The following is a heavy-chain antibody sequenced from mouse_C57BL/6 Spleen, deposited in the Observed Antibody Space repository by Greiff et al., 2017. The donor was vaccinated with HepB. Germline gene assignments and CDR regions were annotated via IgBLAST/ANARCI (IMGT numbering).Heavy chain of an antibody. CDR1: GYTFTSYG. V-gene: IGHV1-81*01. J-gene: IGHJ3*01. CDR2: IYPRSGNT. CDR3: ADFAY. Sequence: VKLQESGAELARPGASVKLSCKASGYTFTSYGISWVKQRTGQGLEWIGEIYPRSGNTYYNEKFKGKATLTADKSSSTAYMELRSLTSEDSEVYFCADFAYWGQGTLVTVSA.